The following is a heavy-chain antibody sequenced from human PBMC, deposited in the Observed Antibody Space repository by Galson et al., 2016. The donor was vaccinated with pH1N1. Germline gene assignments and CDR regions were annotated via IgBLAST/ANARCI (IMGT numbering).Heavy chain of an antibody. V-gene: IGHV4-61*02. CDR1: GDSISSKTFY. D-gene: IGHD3-10*01. Sequence: TLSLTCSVSGDSISSKTFYWSWLRQPAGRGLQWIGLLYSSGSTNYNPSLKGRVTMSADTSKNEFSLKMTSVTAADTAVYYCARGGEEILSFEEPHNWFDPWGQGTLVTVSS. J-gene: IGHJ5*02. CDR3: ARGGEEILSFEEPHNWFDP. CDR2: LYSSGST.